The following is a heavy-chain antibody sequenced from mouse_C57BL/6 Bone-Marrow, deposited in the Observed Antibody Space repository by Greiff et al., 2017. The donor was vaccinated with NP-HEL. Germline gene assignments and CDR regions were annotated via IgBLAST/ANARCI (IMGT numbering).Heavy chain of an antibody. J-gene: IGHJ1*03. V-gene: IGHV1-7*01. CDR3: ARITTVGDWYFDV. CDR1: GYTFTSYW. CDR2: INPSSGYT. Sequence: VQLQQSGAELAKPGASVKLSCKASGYTFTSYWMHWVKQRPGQGLEWIGYINPSSGYTKYNQKFKDKATLTADKSSSTAYIQLSSLTYEDSAVYYCARITTVGDWYFDVWGTGTTVTVSS. D-gene: IGHD1-1*01.